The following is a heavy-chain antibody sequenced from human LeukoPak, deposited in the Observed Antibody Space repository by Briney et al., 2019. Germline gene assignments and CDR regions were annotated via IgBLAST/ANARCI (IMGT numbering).Heavy chain of an antibody. J-gene: IGHJ5*02. CDR2: INHSGST. CDR3: ARGPAAIHDWFDP. V-gene: IGHV4-34*01. CDR1: GGSFSGYY. Sequence: SETLSLTCAFYGGSFSGYYWSWIRQPPGKGLEWIGEINHSGSTNYNPSLKSRVTISVDTSKNQFSLKLSSVTAADTAVYYCARGPAAIHDWFDPWGQGTLVTVSS. D-gene: IGHD2-2*01.